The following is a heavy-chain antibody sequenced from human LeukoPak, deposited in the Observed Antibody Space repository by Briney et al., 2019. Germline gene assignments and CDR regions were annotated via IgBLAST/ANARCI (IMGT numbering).Heavy chain of an antibody. CDR1: GGSFSGYY. CDR2: INHSGST. V-gene: IGHV4-34*01. J-gene: IGHJ4*02. Sequence: SETLSLTCAVYGGSFSGYYWSWIRQPPGKGLEWIGEINHSGSTNYNPSLKSRVTISVDTSKNQFSLKLSSVTAADTAVYYCASWGVYYDYVWGSYRSHYYFDYWGQGTLVTVSS. D-gene: IGHD3-16*02. CDR3: ASWGVYYDYVWGSYRSHYYFDY.